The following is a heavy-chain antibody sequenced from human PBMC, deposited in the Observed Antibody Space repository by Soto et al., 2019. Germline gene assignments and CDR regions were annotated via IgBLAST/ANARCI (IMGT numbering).Heavy chain of an antibody. V-gene: IGHV3-23*01. CDR3: ARGSAAPKSLGY. CDR1: GFTFSSYA. J-gene: IGHJ4*02. Sequence: EVQLLESGGGLVQPGGSLRLSCAASGFTFSSYAMSWVRQAPGKGLEWVSAISGSGGSTYYADSVKGRFTISRDNSKNTLYLQMNSLRAEDTAVYYCARGSAAPKSLGYWGQGTLVTVSS. CDR2: ISGSGGST. D-gene: IGHD2-15*01.